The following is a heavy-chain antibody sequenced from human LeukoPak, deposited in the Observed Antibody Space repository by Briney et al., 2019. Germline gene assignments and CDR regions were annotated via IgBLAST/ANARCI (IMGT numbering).Heavy chain of an antibody. CDR3: ARDLGQQLAGSGY. CDR1: GFTFSSYG. D-gene: IGHD6-13*01. J-gene: IGHJ4*02. Sequence: PGGSLRLSCAASGFTFSSYGMNWVRQAPGKGLEWVSSISSSSSYIYYADSVKGRFTISRDNAKNSLYLQMNSLRAEDTAVYYCARDLGQQLAGSGYWGQGTLVTVSS. V-gene: IGHV3-21*01. CDR2: ISSSSSYI.